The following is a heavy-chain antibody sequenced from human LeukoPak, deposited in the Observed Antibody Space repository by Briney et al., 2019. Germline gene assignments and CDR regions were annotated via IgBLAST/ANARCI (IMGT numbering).Heavy chain of an antibody. V-gene: IGHV3-7*03. Sequence: GGSLRLSCAASGFTFSSSWRRWVRQAPGKGLEWGANIKKDGSETYYVDSVKGRFTISRDNAKNSLYLQINSLRATDTAIYYCASGRYSSTTYYFDSWGQGTLVTVSS. D-gene: IGHD6-13*01. J-gene: IGHJ4*02. CDR1: GFTFSSSW. CDR2: IKKDGSET. CDR3: ASGRYSSTTYYFDS.